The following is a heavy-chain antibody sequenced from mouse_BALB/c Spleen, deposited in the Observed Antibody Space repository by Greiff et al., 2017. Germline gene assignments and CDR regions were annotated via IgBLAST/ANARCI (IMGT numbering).Heavy chain of an antibody. J-gene: IGHJ4*01. Sequence: DVHLVESGGGLVKPGGSLKLSCAASGFTFSSYAMSWVRQSPEKRLEWVAEISSGGSYTYYPDTVTGRFTISRDNAKNTLYLEMSSLRSEDTAMYYCANGYDGYAMDYWGQGTSVTVSS. V-gene: IGHV5-9-4*01. CDR3: ANGYDGYAMDY. CDR2: ISSGGSYT. D-gene: IGHD2-2*01. CDR1: GFTFSSYA.